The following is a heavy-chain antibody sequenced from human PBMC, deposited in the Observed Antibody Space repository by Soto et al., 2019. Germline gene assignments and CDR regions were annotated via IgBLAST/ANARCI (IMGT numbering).Heavy chain of an antibody. CDR1: GFTFSNAW. CDR3: TTDWAIGYCSSTSCYAGLDY. J-gene: IGHJ4*02. V-gene: IGHV3-15*01. D-gene: IGHD2-2*01. Sequence: EVQLVESGGGLVKPGGSLRLSCAASGFTFSNAWMSWVRQAPGRGLEWVGRIKSKTDGGTTDYAAPVKGRFTISRDDSKNTLYLQMNSLKTEDTAVYYCTTDWAIGYCSSTSCYAGLDYWGQGTLVTVSS. CDR2: IKSKTDGGTT.